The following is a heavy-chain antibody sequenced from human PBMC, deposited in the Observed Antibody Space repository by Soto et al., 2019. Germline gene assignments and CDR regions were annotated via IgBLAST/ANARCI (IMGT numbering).Heavy chain of an antibody. Sequence: ASVKVSCKASGYTFISYGISWVRQAPGQGLEWTGWISAYNGNTNYAQKLQGRVTMTTDTSTSTAYMELRHLRSDDTAVYYCARGGGYSSPPSYYYGMDVWGKGTTVTVS. D-gene: IGHD6-13*01. CDR1: GYTFISYG. CDR3: ARGGGYSSPPSYYYGMDV. J-gene: IGHJ6*04. CDR2: ISAYNGNT. V-gene: IGHV1-18*04.